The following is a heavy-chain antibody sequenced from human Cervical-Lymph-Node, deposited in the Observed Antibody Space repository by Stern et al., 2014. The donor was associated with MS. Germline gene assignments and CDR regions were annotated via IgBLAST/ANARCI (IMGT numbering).Heavy chain of an antibody. V-gene: IGHV3-21*01. CDR1: GFTFGSYS. Sequence: MQLVQSGGGLVKPGGSLRLSCAASGFTFGSYSMNWVRQAPGKGLEWVSSISSDNRYIYYADSVKGRFTISRDNSKNSLYLQMNSLRAEDTAIYFCAKTKIVVLNCFDSWGQGALVTVSS. D-gene: IGHD3-16*01. CDR3: AKTKIVVLNCFDS. J-gene: IGHJ4*02. CDR2: ISSDNRYI.